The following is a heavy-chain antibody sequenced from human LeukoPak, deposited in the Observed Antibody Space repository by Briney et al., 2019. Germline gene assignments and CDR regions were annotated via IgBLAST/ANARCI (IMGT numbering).Heavy chain of an antibody. Sequence: GGSLRVSCAASGFTFSSDAMSCVRQAPGKGLEWVSSISGSGGSTYYADSVKGRFTISRDNSKNTLYLQMNSLRAEDTAVYYCAKYFPRFDDYSRWANEYYFYYWGQGTLVTVSS. CDR3: AKYFPRFDDYSRWANEYYFYY. CDR2: ISGSGGST. J-gene: IGHJ4*02. CDR1: GFTFSSDA. D-gene: IGHD4-11*01. V-gene: IGHV3-23*01.